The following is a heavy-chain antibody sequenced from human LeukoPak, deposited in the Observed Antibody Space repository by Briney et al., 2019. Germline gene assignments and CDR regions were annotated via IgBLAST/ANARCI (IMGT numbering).Heavy chain of an antibody. Sequence: GGSLRLSCAASGFTVSSNYMSWVRQAPGKGLEWVSLIYSDGSTYYADSVKGRFSISRHNSKNTLYLQMNSLRAEDTAVYYCATSSSGDNGYYYGMDVWGQGTTVTVSS. CDR2: IYSDGST. J-gene: IGHJ6*02. V-gene: IGHV3-53*04. D-gene: IGHD3-3*01. CDR3: ATSSSGDNGYYYGMDV. CDR1: GFTVSSNY.